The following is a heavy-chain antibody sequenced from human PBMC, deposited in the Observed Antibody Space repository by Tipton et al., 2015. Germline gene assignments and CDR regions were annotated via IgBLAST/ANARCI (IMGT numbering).Heavy chain of an antibody. V-gene: IGHV5-51*01. D-gene: IGHD2-2*01. J-gene: IGHJ3*02. CDR2: IYPADSDT. Sequence: QLVQSGAEVKKPGESLTISCKGSEYIFPMYWIAWVRQMPGKGLAWMGIIYPADSDTRYSPSFQGQVTISADNSINTAYLQWSSLKASDTAIYYCARPSDTLSPYAVDIWGQGTLVTVSS. CDR1: EYIFPMYW. CDR3: ARPSDTLSPYAVDI.